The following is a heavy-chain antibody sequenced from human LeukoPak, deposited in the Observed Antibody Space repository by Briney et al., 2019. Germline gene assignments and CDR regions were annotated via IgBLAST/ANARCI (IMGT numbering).Heavy chain of an antibody. D-gene: IGHD3-10*01. CDR3: ARKGGLGTYGIFDY. J-gene: IGHJ4*02. Sequence: SQTLSLTCTVSGGSISSGGYYWSWLRQHPGKGLEWIGYIYYSGSTYYNPSLKSRVTISVDTSKNQFSLKLSSVTAADTAVYYCARKGGLGTYGIFDYWGQGTLVTVSS. CDR1: GGSISSGGYY. V-gene: IGHV4-31*03. CDR2: IYYSGST.